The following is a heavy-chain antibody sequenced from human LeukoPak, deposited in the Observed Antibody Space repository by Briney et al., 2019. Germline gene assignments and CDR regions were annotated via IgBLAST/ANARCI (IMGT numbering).Heavy chain of an antibody. CDR1: AGSIRSYY. J-gene: IGHJ4*02. Sequence: PSETLSFTCTVSAGSIRSYYWSWIRQPPGKGLEWIGYIYYSGSTNYNPSLKSRVTISVDTSKNQFSLKLSSVTAADTAVYYCARHRSLVGNYYDSSGGFDYWGQGTLVTVSS. D-gene: IGHD3-22*01. V-gene: IGHV4-59*08. CDR2: IYYSGST. CDR3: ARHRSLVGNYYDSSGGFDY.